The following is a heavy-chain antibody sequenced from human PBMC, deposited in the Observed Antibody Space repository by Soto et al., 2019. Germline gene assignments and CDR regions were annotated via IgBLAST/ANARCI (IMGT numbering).Heavy chain of an antibody. CDR1: GYTLTELS. V-gene: IGHV1-24*01. CDR3: TTEINHRPYSSGPSGGAFDI. J-gene: IGHJ3*02. CDR2: FDPEDGET. D-gene: IGHD6-19*01. Sequence: ASVKVSCKVSGYTLTELSMHWVRQAPGKGLEWMGGFDPEDGETIYAQKFQGRVTMTEDTSTDTAYMELSSLRSEDTAVYYCTTEINHRPYSSGPSGGAFDIWGQGTMVTVSS.